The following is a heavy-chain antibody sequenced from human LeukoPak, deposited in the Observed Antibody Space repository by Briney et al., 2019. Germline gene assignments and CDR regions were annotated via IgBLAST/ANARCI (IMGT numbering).Heavy chain of an antibody. Sequence: SETLSLTCTDSGFSISSYYCSWIRQPPGKGLEWVGYIYYGGSTNYNPSLKSRVTISVDTSKNQFSLKLSSVTAADTAVYYCARAIGSSPSHSDFDYWGQGTLVTVSS. J-gene: IGHJ4*02. D-gene: IGHD6-6*01. CDR1: GFSISSYY. CDR2: IYYGGST. V-gene: IGHV4-59*01. CDR3: ARAIGSSPSHSDFDY.